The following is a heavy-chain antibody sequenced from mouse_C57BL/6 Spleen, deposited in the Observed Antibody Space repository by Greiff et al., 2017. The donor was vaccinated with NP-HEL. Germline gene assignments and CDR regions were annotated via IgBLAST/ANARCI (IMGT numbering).Heavy chain of an antibody. Sequence: EVQRVESEGGLVQPGSSMKLSCTASGFTFSDYYMAWVRQVPEKGLEWVANINYDGSSTYYLDSLKSRFIISRDNAKNILYLQMSSLKSEDTATYYCARVGYDFSWFAYWGQGTLVTVSA. CDR2: INYDGSST. CDR1: GFTFSDYY. J-gene: IGHJ3*01. D-gene: IGHD2-4*01. CDR3: ARVGYDFSWFAY. V-gene: IGHV5-16*01.